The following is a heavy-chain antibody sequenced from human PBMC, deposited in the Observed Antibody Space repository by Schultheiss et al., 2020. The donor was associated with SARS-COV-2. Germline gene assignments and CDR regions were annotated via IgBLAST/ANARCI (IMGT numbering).Heavy chain of an antibody. CDR2: ISSSSSYT. D-gene: IGHD3-3*02. Sequence: GGSLRLSCAASGFTFSSYAMSWIRQAPGKGLEWVSYISSSSSYTNYADSVKGRFTISRDNAKNSLYLQMNSLRAEDTAVYYCARDSTYYYYYMDVWGKGTTVTVSS. CDR1: GFTFSSYA. CDR3: ARDSTYYYYYMDV. J-gene: IGHJ6*03. V-gene: IGHV3-11*05.